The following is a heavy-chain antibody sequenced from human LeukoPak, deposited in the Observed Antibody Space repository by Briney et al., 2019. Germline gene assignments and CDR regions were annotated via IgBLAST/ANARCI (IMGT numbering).Heavy chain of an antibody. D-gene: IGHD3-10*01. CDR2: IYYSGST. Sequence: PSETLSLTCTVSGGSISSYYWSWIRQPPGKGLEWIGYIYYSGSTNYNPSLKSRVTISVDTSKNQFSLKLTSVTAADTAMYYCARHITMVRGVYYYGMDVWGQGTTVTVSS. CDR1: GGSISSYY. J-gene: IGHJ6*02. V-gene: IGHV4-59*08. CDR3: ARHITMVRGVYYYGMDV.